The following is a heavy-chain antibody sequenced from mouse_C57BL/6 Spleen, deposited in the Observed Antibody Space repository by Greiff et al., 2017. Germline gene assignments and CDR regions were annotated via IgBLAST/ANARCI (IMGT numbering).Heavy chain of an antibody. CDR1: GFSLTSYG. J-gene: IGHJ2*01. CDR3: ARGGNYDGYYFDY. V-gene: IGHV2-2*01. Sequence: VQLQQSGPGLVQPSQSLSITCTVSGFSLTSYGVHWVRQSPGKGLEWLGVIWSGGSKDYNAALLSRLSISKDNSKSQFFFKMNSLQADDTAIYYCARGGNYDGYYFDYWGQGTTLTVSS. D-gene: IGHD2-3*01. CDR2: IWSGGSK.